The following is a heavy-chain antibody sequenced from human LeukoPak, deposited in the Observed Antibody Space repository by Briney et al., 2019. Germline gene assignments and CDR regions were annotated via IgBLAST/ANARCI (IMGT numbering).Heavy chain of an antibody. J-gene: IGHJ4*02. CDR3: ASSLLWFGDPPPY. V-gene: IGHV3-30-3*01. CDR2: ISYDGSNK. CDR1: GFTFSSYA. Sequence: PGRSLRLSCAASGFTFSSYAMHWVRQAPGKGLEWVAVISYDGSNKYYADSVKGRFTISRDNSKNTLYLQMNSLRAEDTAVYYCASSLLWFGDPPPYWGQGTLVTVSS. D-gene: IGHD3-10*01.